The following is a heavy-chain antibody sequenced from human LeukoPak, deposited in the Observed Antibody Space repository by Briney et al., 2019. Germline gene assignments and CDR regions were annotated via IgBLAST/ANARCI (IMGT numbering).Heavy chain of an antibody. Sequence: ASVKVSCKASGYTFTDYYIHWVRQAPGQGLEWMGWINPSNGGTTYAQNFKARVTMTRDTSINTAYMELNTLRSDDTAMYYCAREPDPGLLWYWFDPWGQGTLVTVSS. J-gene: IGHJ5*02. CDR3: AREPDPGLLWYWFDP. V-gene: IGHV1-2*02. CDR1: GYTFTDYY. CDR2: INPSNGGT. D-gene: IGHD4-23*01.